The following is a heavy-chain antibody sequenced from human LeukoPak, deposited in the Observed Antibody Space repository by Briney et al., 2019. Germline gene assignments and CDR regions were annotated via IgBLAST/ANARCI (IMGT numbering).Heavy chain of an antibody. CDR2: VNSDGTGT. V-gene: IGHV3-74*01. CDR3: IRTLIVATSPYMDV. D-gene: IGHD5-12*01. CDR1: GFTFSGYW. Sequence: GGSLRLSCAASGFTFSGYWMHWVRQAPGKGLVWVSRVNSDGTGTTYADSVEGRFTISRDNAKNTVYLQMNSLRAEDTAIHYCIRTLIVATSPYMDVWGKGTTVTVSS. J-gene: IGHJ6*03.